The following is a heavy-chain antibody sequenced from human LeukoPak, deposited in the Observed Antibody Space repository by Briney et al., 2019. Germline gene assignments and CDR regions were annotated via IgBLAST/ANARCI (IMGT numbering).Heavy chain of an antibody. CDR1: GGSISSYY. V-gene: IGHV4-4*07. CDR3: ARDGPSDFFDY. D-gene: IGHD3-3*01. Sequence: PSETPSLTCTVSGGSISSYYWSWIRQPAGKGLEWIGRIYTSGGTNYNPSLKSRVTISLDESKNQFSLKLSSVTAADTAVYYCARDGPSDFFDYWGQGTLVTVSS. CDR2: IYTSGGT. J-gene: IGHJ4*02.